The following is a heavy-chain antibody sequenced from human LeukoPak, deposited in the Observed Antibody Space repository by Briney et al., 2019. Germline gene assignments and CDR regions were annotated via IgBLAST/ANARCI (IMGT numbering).Heavy chain of an antibody. J-gene: IGHJ4*02. V-gene: IGHV1-69*06. CDR3: ARGGPYGSGSYSYY. Sequence: SVKVSCKASGGTFSSYAISWVRQAPGQGLEWMGGIIPIFGTANYAQKFQGRVTITADKSTSTAYMELSSLRSEDTAVYYCARGGPYGSGSYSYYWGQGTLVTVSS. D-gene: IGHD3-10*01. CDR1: GGTFSSYA. CDR2: IIPIFGTA.